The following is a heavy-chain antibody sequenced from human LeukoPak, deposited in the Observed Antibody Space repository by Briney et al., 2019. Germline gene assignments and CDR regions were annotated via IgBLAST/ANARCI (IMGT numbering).Heavy chain of an antibody. V-gene: IGHV3-21*06. CDR2: IDSSGGYI. J-gene: IGHJ4*02. Sequence: GGSLRLSCEASGFTFNTDSMNWARQAPGKGLEWVSSIDSSGGYIFYADSVKGRFIISRDNAKDSLYLQMNSLRVEDTAVYYCLRGDRRDYWGQGTLVTVSS. CDR1: GFTFNTDS. CDR3: LRGDRRDY.